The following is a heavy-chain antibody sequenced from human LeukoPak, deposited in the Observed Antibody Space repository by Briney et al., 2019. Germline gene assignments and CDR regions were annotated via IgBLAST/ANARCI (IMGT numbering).Heavy chain of an antibody. D-gene: IGHD1-26*01. V-gene: IGHV4-34*01. CDR2: IYYTGST. CDR1: GGSFSGYY. J-gene: IGHJ4*02. CDR3: ARLRSPGDFDY. Sequence: SETLSLTCAVYGGSFSGYYWSWIRQPPGKGLEWIATIYYTGSTYYNPSLKSRVTISVDTSKNQFSLRLNSLTAADTAMYYCARLRSPGDFDYWGQGTLVTVSS.